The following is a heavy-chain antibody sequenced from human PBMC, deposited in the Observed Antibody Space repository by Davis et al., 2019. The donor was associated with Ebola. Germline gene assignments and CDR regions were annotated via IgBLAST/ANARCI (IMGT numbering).Heavy chain of an antibody. CDR2: IYYSGST. CDR1: GGSVSSTSYY. D-gene: IGHD3-16*01. CDR3: ARALGI. Sequence: PSETLSPTCTLPGGSVSSTSYYWSWIRQPPGKGLEWIGYIYYSGSTNYNPSLKSRVTISVDTSKNQFSLKLSSVTAADTAVYYCARALGIWGQGTMVTVSS. J-gene: IGHJ3*02. V-gene: IGHV4-61*01.